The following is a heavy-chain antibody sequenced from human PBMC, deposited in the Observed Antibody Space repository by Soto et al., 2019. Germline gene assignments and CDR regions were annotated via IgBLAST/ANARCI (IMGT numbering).Heavy chain of an antibody. CDR2: ISGGNGDT. CDR3: ARGYCSSTSCQYYFDY. Sequence: ASVKVSCKASGYTFTGYAIHWVRQAPGQRLEWMGWISGGNGDTKYSQKFQGRVTITRDTSASTAYMELTSLGSEDTAIYHCARGYCSSTSCQYYFDYWGQGTLVTVSS. J-gene: IGHJ4*02. CDR1: GYTFTGYA. V-gene: IGHV1-3*01. D-gene: IGHD2-2*01.